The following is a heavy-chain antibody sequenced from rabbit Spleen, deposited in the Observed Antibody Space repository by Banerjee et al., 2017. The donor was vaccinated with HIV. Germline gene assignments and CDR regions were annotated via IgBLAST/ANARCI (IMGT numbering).Heavy chain of an antibody. J-gene: IGHJ6*01. CDR3: ARDTSSSFSSYGMDL. Sequence: QQQLVESGGGLVKPGASLTLTCKASGFSFSDRDVMCWVRQAPGKGLEWIACINTYTVKSVYASWATGRFTFSRTSSTTVTLQMTSLTAADTATYFCARDTSSSFSSYGMDLWGQGTLVTVS. CDR1: GFSFSDRDV. CDR2: INTYTVKS. D-gene: IGHD1-1*01. V-gene: IGHV1S45*01.